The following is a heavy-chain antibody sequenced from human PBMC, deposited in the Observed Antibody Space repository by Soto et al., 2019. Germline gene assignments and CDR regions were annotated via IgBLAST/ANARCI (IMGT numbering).Heavy chain of an antibody. CDR1: GFTFSSYG. CDR3: AKEDTAMVTGYYFDY. CDR2: ISYDGSNK. D-gene: IGHD5-18*01. J-gene: IGHJ4*02. Sequence: QVQLVESGGGVVQPGRSLRLSCAASGFTFSSYGMHWVRQAPGKGLEWVAVISYDGSNKYYADSVKGRFTISRDNSKNTLYLQMNSLSAEDTAVYYCAKEDTAMVTGYYFDYWGQGTLVTVSS. V-gene: IGHV3-30*18.